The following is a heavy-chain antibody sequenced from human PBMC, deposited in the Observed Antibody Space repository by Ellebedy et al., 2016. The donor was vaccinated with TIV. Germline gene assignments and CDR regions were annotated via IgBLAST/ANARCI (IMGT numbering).Heavy chain of an antibody. Sequence: MPSETLSLTCTVSGGSISSYYWSWIRQPPGKGLEWIGYIYYSGSTNYNPSLKSRVTISVDTSKNQFSLKLSSVTAADTAVYYCARLYGVPPHSDYWGQGTLVTVSS. J-gene: IGHJ4*02. D-gene: IGHD2-8*01. V-gene: IGHV4-59*08. CDR3: ARLYGVPPHSDY. CDR2: IYYSGST. CDR1: GGSISSYY.